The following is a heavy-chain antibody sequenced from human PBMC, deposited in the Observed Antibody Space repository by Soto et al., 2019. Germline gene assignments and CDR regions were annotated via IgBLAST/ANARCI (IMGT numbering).Heavy chain of an antibody. CDR2: IGVYNGNT. J-gene: IGHJ4*02. D-gene: IGHD6-13*01. CDR1: DYTFTSYG. CDR3: ARSGSSWNLREFDY. Sequence: EASVKVSCKASDYTFTSYGIIWVRQAPGQGLEWIGWIGVYNGNTNYAQKFRGRVTMTTDISTTTAYMEMRSLRSDDTAVYYCARSGSSWNLREFDYWGQGTLVTVSS. V-gene: IGHV1-18*01.